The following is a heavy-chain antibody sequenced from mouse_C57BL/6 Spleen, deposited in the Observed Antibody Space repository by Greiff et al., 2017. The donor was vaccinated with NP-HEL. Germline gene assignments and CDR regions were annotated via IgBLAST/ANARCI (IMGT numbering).Heavy chain of an antibody. Sequence: EVKLEESGGGLVKPGGSLKLSCAASGFTFSSYAMSWVRQTPEKRLEWVATISDGGSYTYYPDNVKGRFTISRDNAKNNLYLQMSHLKSEDTAMYYCARALYDYDRDYYAMDYWGQGTSVTVSS. CDR3: ARALYDYDRDYYAMDY. CDR1: GFTFSSYA. V-gene: IGHV5-4*03. J-gene: IGHJ4*01. D-gene: IGHD2-4*01. CDR2: ISDGGSYT.